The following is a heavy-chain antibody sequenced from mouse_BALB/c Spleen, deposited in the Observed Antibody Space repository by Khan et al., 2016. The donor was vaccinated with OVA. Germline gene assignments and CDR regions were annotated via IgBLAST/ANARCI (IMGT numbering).Heavy chain of an antibody. J-gene: IGHJ3*01. CDR2: ISYSGNT. CDR1: GDSITRGY. V-gene: IGHV3-8*02. Sequence: EVQLVESGPSLVKPSQSLSLTCSVTGDSITRGYWNWIRKFPGNKLDYMGYISYSGNTYCNPSLKSRISITRDTSKNQYYLQLNSVTTEDTATYYCACELRGFAYWGQGTLVTVSA. D-gene: IGHD1-1*01. CDR3: ACELRGFAY.